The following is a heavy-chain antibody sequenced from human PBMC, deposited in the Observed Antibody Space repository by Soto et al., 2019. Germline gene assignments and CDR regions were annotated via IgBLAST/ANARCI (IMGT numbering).Heavy chain of an antibody. J-gene: IGHJ4*02. Sequence: QVQLVESGGGVVQPGRSLRLSCAASGFTSSNFGMHWVRQAPGKGLEWVATISSGGRDKYFSNSVKDRFTISRDNSKNTLFLQMNSLRVEDTAVYYCAKGSEVARQELDYWGQGTLVTVSS. V-gene: IGHV3-30*18. CDR3: AKGSEVARQELDY. D-gene: IGHD2-15*01. CDR1: GFTSSNFG. CDR2: ISSGGRDK.